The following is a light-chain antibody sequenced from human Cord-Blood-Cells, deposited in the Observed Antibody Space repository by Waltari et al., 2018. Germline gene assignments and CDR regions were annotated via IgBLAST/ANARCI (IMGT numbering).Light chain of an antibody. J-gene: IGLJ3*02. CDR3: QAWDSSTAWV. CDR1: KLGDKY. CDR2: QDS. V-gene: IGLV3-1*01. Sequence: SYEPTQPPSVSVSPGQTASITCSGDKLGDKYACWYQQKPGQSPVLVIYQDSKRPSGIPERFSGSNSGNTATLTNSGTQAMDEADYYCQAWDSSTAWVFGGGTKLTVL.